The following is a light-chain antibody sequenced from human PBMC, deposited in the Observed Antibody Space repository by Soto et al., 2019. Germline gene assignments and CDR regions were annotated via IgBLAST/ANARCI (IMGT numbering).Light chain of an antibody. Sequence: IVLTQSPGTLSLSPWQRATLSCRASQSISSNFLAWYQQKPGQAPRLLIYATSSRATGIPGRFSGSGSGTDFTLTISRLEPEDFAVYYCQQYSSSWTFGQGTKVDIK. V-gene: IGKV3-20*01. CDR2: ATS. CDR1: QSISSNF. CDR3: QQYSSSWT. J-gene: IGKJ1*01.